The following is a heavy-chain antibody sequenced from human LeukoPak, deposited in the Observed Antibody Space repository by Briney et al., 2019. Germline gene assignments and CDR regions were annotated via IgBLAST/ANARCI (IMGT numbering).Heavy chain of an antibody. J-gene: IGHJ3*02. CDR1: GFTFSSYA. Sequence: GGSLRLSCAASGFTFSSYAMSWVRQAPGKGLEWVSYISGSGGTTYYADSVKGRFTISGDNSKNTLYLQMNSLRADDTAVYYCAKVLSGSSTYDAFDIWGQGTMVTVSS. D-gene: IGHD1-26*01. V-gene: IGHV3-23*01. CDR2: ISGSGGTT. CDR3: AKVLSGSSTYDAFDI.